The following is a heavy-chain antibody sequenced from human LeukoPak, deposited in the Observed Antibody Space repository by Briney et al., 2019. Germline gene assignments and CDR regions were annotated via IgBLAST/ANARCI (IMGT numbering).Heavy chain of an antibody. CDR2: IYSGGST. V-gene: IGHV3-53*01. J-gene: IGHJ4*02. D-gene: IGHD6-19*01. Sequence: GGSLRLSCAASGFTVSSNYMSWVRQAPGKGLEWVSVIYSGGSTYYADSVKGRFTISRDNAKNSLYLQMNSLRAEDTAVYYCARDRYSSGLYFDYWGQGTLVTVSS. CDR1: GFTVSSNY. CDR3: ARDRYSSGLYFDY.